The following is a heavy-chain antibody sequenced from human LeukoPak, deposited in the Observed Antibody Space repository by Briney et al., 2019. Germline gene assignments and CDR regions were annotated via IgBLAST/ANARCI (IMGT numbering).Heavy chain of an antibody. CDR3: AKSRSGSYIYDFDY. Sequence: PGGSLRLSCAASGFTFSTYVMSWVCQAPGKGLERVSTISDSGGSTYYADSVKGRFTISRDNSKNTLYLQMDSLRADDAAIYYCAKSRSGSYIYDFDYWGQGTLVTVSS. D-gene: IGHD1-26*01. J-gene: IGHJ4*02. CDR2: ISDSGGST. V-gene: IGHV3-23*01. CDR1: GFTFSTYV.